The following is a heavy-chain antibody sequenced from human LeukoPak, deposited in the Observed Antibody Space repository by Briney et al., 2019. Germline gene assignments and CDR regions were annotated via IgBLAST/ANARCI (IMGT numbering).Heavy chain of an antibody. CDR2: IYYSGST. J-gene: IGHJ5*02. CDR1: GGSISSYY. Sequence: PSETLSLTCTVSGGSISSYYWSWIRQPPGKGLEWIGSIYYSGSTYYNPSLKSRVTISVDTSKNQFSLKLSSVTAADTAVYYCARDGGYYDSSGYYYGVWFDPWGQGTLVTVSS. D-gene: IGHD3-22*01. CDR3: ARDGGYYDSSGYYYGVWFDP. V-gene: IGHV4-59*12.